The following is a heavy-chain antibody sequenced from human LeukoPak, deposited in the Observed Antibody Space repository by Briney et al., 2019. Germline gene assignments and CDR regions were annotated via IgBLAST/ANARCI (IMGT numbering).Heavy chain of an antibody. CDR2: IYYSGGT. J-gene: IGHJ6*02. D-gene: IGHD1-26*01. Sequence: SETLSLTCIVSGGSINSYYWSWIRQPPGKGPEWLGYIYYSGGTNYNPSLKSRVTISVDTSKNQFSLKVSSVTAADTAVYYCARVGGTNYYYYGMDVWGQGTTVTVSS. CDR1: GGSINSYY. CDR3: ARVGGTNYYYYGMDV. V-gene: IGHV4-59*01.